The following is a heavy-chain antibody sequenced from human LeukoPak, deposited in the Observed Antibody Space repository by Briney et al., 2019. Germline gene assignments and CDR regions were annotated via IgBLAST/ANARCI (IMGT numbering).Heavy chain of an antibody. CDR2: IYYIGST. Sequence: SETLSLTCTVSGGSISSYFWTWIRQPPGKGLEWIGYIYYIGSTNYNPSLKSRVTVSVDTSKNQFSLRLSSVTAADTAVYHCASTRRDGYPFDYWGQGTLVTVSS. D-gene: IGHD5-24*01. V-gene: IGHV4-59*01. CDR1: GGSISSYF. CDR3: ASTRRDGYPFDY. J-gene: IGHJ4*02.